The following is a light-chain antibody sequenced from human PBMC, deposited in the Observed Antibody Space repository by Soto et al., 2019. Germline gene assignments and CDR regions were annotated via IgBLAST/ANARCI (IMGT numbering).Light chain of an antibody. Sequence: EIVLTHSPGTLSLSPCERATLSWSAGQSVSSSYLAWYQQKPGQAPRLLIYGASSRATGIPDRFSGSGSGTDFTLTISSLEPEDFAVYYCQQRSNWPRWTFGQGTKVDIK. CDR1: QSVSSSY. CDR3: QQRSNWPRWT. CDR2: GAS. V-gene: IGKV3D-20*02. J-gene: IGKJ1*01.